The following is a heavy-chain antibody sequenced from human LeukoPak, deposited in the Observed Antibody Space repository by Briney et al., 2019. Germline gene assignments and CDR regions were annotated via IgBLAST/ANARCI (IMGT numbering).Heavy chain of an antibody. D-gene: IGHD6-13*01. Sequence: GGSLRLSCAASGFTFSNYWMTWVRQAPGKRLEWVANIKEHGNEKYYVDSVKGRFTISSDNAKNSVYLEMNSLRAEDTAVYYCARPDLSNTWYFFEHWGQGTLVTVSS. CDR1: GFTFSNYW. CDR2: IKEHGNEK. CDR3: ARPDLSNTWYFFEH. J-gene: IGHJ4*02. V-gene: IGHV3-7*01.